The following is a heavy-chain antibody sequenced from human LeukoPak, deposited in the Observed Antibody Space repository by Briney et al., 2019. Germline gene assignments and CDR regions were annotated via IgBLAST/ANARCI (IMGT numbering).Heavy chain of an antibody. CDR3: ARVVPGTYYDYVWGSPSPGAFDI. CDR2: IIPILGIA. J-gene: IGHJ3*02. CDR1: GGTFSSYA. V-gene: IGHV1-69*04. D-gene: IGHD3-16*01. Sequence: SVKVSCKASGGTFSSYAISWVRQAPGQGLEWMGRIIPILGIANYAQKFQGRVTITADKSTSTAYMELSSLRSEDTAVYYCARVVPGTYYDYVWGSPSPGAFDIWGQGTMVTVSS.